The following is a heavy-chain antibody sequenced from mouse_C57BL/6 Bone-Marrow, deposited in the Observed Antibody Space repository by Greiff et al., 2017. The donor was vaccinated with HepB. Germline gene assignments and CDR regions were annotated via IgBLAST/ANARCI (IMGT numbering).Heavy chain of an antibody. CDR1: GFNIKDDY. CDR3: TTGLRRRTWFAY. V-gene: IGHV14-4*01. CDR2: IDPENGDT. Sequence: EVQLQQSGAELVRPGASVKLSCTASGFNIKDDYMHWVKQRPEQGLEWIGWIDPENGDTEYASKFQGKATITADTSSNTAYLQLSSLTSEDTAVYYCTTGLRRRTWFAYWGQGTRVTVSA. D-gene: IGHD2-2*01. J-gene: IGHJ3*01.